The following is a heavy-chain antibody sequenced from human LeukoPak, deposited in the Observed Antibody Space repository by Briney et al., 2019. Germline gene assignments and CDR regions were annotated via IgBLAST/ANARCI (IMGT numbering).Heavy chain of an antibody. D-gene: IGHD6-13*01. CDR2: IKPDGSQI. CDR3: ARDQGSSSWVY. J-gene: IGHJ4*02. Sequence: GGSLRLSCAASGFTFSTYWMTWVRQAPGKGLEWVANIKPDGSQIYYVDSVKGRFTISRDNAKNSLYLQMNSLRAEDTAVYYCARDQGSSSWVYWGQGTLVTVSS. CDR1: GFTFSTYW. V-gene: IGHV3-7*01.